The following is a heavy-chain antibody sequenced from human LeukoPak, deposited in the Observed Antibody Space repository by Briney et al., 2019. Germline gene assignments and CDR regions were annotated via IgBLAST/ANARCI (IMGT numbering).Heavy chain of an antibody. J-gene: IGHJ3*02. CDR3: ARLDSPPGPFDI. V-gene: IGHV5-51*01. CDR2: IYPGDSDT. CDR1: GYSFTSYW. D-gene: IGHD3-9*01. Sequence: NPGESLKISCKGSGYSFTSYWINWVRQMPGKGLEWMGIIYPGDSDTRYSPSLQGQVTISADKSISTVYLQWSSLKVSDTAMYYCARLDSPPGPFDIXGQGTMVTVSS.